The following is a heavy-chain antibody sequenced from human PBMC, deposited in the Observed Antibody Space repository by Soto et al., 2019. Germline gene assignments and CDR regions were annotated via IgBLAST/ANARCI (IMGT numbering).Heavy chain of an antibody. CDR1: GFTFSSYG. CDR2: ISYDGSNK. J-gene: IGHJ4*02. D-gene: IGHD1-7*01. CDR3: EKAGNWNLSDY. Sequence: GVSLRLSCAASGFTFSSYGMHWVRQAPGKGLEWVAVISYDGSNKYYADSVKGRFTISRDNSKNTLYLQMNSLRAEDTAVYYCEKAGNWNLSDYWGQGTLVTVSS. V-gene: IGHV3-30*18.